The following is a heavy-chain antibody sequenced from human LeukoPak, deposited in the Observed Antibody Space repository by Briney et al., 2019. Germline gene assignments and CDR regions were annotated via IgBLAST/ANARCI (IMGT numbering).Heavy chain of an antibody. CDR2: IYYSGST. D-gene: IGHD4-17*01. CDR3: ARVVDYGDYGVWFDP. J-gene: IGHJ5*02. Sequence: SETLSLTCTVSGGSISSSSYYWGWIRQPPGKGLEWIGSIYYSGSTYYNPSLKSRVTISVDTSKNQFSLKLSSVTAADTAVYYCARVVDYGDYGVWFDPWGQGTLVTVSS. V-gene: IGHV4-39*07. CDR1: GGSISSSSYY.